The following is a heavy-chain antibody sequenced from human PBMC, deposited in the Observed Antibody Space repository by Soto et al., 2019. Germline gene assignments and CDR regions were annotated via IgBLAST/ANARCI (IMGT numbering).Heavy chain of an antibody. CDR3: VKDPIKLWPYDY. Sequence: PGGSLRLSCAASGFLFSNAWMSWVRQGPGKGLEWVARIKSQSDGGATEYAAAVKGRFTISRDDSNNAVYLQMDSLTADDTAVYYCVKDPIKLWPYDYWGQGTPVTVSS. CDR1: GFLFSNAW. V-gene: IGHV3-15*01. CDR2: IKSQSDGGAT. D-gene: IGHD3-16*01. J-gene: IGHJ4*02.